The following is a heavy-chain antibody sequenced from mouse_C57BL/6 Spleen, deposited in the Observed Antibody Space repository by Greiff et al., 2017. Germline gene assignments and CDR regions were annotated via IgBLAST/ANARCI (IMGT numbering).Heavy chain of an antibody. V-gene: IGHV1-72*01. Sequence: QVQLQQPGAELVKPGASVKLSCKASGYTFTSYWMHWVKQRPGLGLEWIGRIDPNSGGTKYNEKFKSKATLTVDKPSSTAYMQLSSLASEDSAVYYCARERHYYGSSSLDYWGQGTTLTVSS. CDR2: IDPNSGGT. CDR3: ARERHYYGSSSLDY. D-gene: IGHD1-1*01. J-gene: IGHJ2*01. CDR1: GYTFTSYW.